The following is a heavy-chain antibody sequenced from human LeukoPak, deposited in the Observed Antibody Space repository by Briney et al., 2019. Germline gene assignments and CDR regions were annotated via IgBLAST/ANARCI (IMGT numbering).Heavy chain of an antibody. V-gene: IGHV3-48*04. CDR1: GFTFSSYS. Sequence: GGSLRLSCAASGFTFSSYSMNWVRQAPGKGLEGVSYISSSSSTIYYADSVKGRFTISRDNAKNSLYLQMNSLRAEDTAVYYCARDKDGYNWAVAFDIWGQGTMVTVSS. D-gene: IGHD5-24*01. J-gene: IGHJ3*02. CDR2: ISSSSSTI. CDR3: ARDKDGYNWAVAFDI.